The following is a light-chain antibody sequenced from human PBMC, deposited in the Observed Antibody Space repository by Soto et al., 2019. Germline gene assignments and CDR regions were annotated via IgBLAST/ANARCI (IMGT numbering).Light chain of an antibody. J-gene: IGLJ2*01. CDR2: DAS. V-gene: IGLV2-14*01. Sequence: QSALTQPASVSGSPGQSITISCTGGSSDVGGYNFVSWYQQHPGKAPKLMIYDASDRPSGVPNRFSGSKSGNTASLTISGLQAEDEAVYYCSSYTSSSSFGGGTKLTVL. CDR1: SSDVGGYNF. CDR3: SSYTSSSS.